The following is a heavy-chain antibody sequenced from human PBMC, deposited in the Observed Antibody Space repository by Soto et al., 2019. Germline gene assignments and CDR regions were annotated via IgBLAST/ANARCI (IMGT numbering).Heavy chain of an antibody. V-gene: IGHV4-34*01. D-gene: IGHD3-10*01. CDR3: ARGGRLGSGSYRRPRYFDL. Sequence: QVQLQQWGAGLLKPSETLSLTCAVYGGSFSGYYWSWIRQPPGKGLEWIGEINHSGSTNYKPSLKSRVTISVDTSKNQFSLKLSAVAAADTAVYCCARGGRLGSGSYRRPRYFDLWGRGTLVTVFS. CDR2: INHSGST. J-gene: IGHJ2*01. CDR1: GGSFSGYY.